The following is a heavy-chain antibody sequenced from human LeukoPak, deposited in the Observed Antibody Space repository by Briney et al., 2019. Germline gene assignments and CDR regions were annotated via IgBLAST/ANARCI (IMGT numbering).Heavy chain of an antibody. D-gene: IGHD4-17*01. J-gene: IGHJ4*02. V-gene: IGHV4-59*01. CDR2: IYYSGST. CDR1: GGSISSYY. CDR3: GRVRTHYGDYAFFDY. Sequence: SETLSLTCTVSGGSISSYYWSWIRQPPGKGLEWIGYIYYSGSTNYNPSLKSRVTISVDTSKNQFSLKLSSVTAADTAVYYCGRVRTHYGDYAFFDYWGQGTLVTVSS.